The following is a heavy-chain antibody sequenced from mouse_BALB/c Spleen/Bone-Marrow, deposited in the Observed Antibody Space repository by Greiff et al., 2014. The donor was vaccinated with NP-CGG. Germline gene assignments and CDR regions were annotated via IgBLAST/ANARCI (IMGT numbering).Heavy chain of an antibody. Sequence: EVKLVESGPELVRPGASMKISCKASDYSFTGYTMNWVKQSHGKNLEWIGLINPYDGGTKYNQKFKGKATLTVDKSSNTAYMELLSLTSEDSAVYYCVRLGYEDAMDYWGQGTSVTVSS. J-gene: IGHJ4*01. V-gene: IGHV1-18*01. D-gene: IGHD2-14*01. CDR1: DYSFTGYT. CDR3: VRLGYEDAMDY. CDR2: INPYDGGT.